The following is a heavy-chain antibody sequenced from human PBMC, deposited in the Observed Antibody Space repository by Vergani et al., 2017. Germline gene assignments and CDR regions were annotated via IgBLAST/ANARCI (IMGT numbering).Heavy chain of an antibody. CDR2: VSADGDST. J-gene: IGHJ4*02. CDR3: ARLSGSGFSAGPEY. V-gene: IGHV3-23*01. CDR1: GFTFSNFG. D-gene: IGHD5-12*01. Sequence: EVKLLESGGGLVQSGGSLRLSCAGSGFTFSNFGMTWVRQAPGKGLEWVSTVSADGDSTYYAESVKGRFTISRDNPKNTVHLQMNSLRAEDTAVYYCARLSGSGFSAGPEYWGPGTLVTVSS.